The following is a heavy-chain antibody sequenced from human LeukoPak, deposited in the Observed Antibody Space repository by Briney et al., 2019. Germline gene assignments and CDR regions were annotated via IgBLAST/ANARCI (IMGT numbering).Heavy chain of an antibody. CDR1: GFTFSTFT. J-gene: IGHJ5*02. CDR3: ARDSFGSGTWFDP. Sequence: GESLKISCAASGFTFSTFTMSWVRQAPGKGLEWVSSISSSSYSIYYADSVKGRFTVSRDNAKNSLYLQMNSLRAEDTAVYYCARDSFGSGTWFDPWGQGTLVTVSS. V-gene: IGHV3-21*01. CDR2: ISSSSYSI. D-gene: IGHD3-10*01.